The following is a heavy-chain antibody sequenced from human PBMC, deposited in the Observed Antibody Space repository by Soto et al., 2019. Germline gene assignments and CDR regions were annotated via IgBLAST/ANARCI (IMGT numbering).Heavy chain of an antibody. Sequence: QVQLVESGGGVVQPGRSLRLSCAASGFTFSNYGMHWVRQAPGKGLEWVAIISYDGSTIYYADSVKGRFTISRDNSKNTLYLQLNTLRTDDTAVYYCAKPSQQYSDPYYFDYWGQGTLVTVSS. D-gene: IGHD6-13*01. CDR3: AKPSQQYSDPYYFDY. CDR2: ISYDGSTI. V-gene: IGHV3-30*18. J-gene: IGHJ4*02. CDR1: GFTFSNYG.